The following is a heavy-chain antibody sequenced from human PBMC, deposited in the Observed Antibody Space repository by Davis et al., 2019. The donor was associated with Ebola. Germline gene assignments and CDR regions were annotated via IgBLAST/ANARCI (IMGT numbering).Heavy chain of an antibody. D-gene: IGHD2-2*02. J-gene: IGHJ5*02. CDR1: GYTFTGYY. Sequence: ASEKVSCKASGYTFTGYYMHWVRQAPGQGLEWMGWINPNSGGTNYAQKFQGRVTMTRDTSISTAYMELSRLRSDDTAVYYCARDRPAAIRSVNWFDPWGQGTLVTVSS. CDR3: ARDRPAAIRSVNWFDP. V-gene: IGHV1-2*02. CDR2: INPNSGGT.